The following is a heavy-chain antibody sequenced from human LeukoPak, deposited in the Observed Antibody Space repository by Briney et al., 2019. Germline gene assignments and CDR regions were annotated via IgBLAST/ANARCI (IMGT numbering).Heavy chain of an antibody. Sequence: GGSLRLSCAASGFTFSSYSMNWVRQAPGKGLEWVSYISSSSSTIYYADSVKGRFTISRDNAKNSLYLQMNSLRAEDTAVYYCAGEKNGFDYWGQGTLVTVSS. V-gene: IGHV3-48*04. J-gene: IGHJ4*02. CDR2: ISSSSSTI. CDR1: GFTFSSYS. CDR3: AGEKNGFDY. D-gene: IGHD1-1*01.